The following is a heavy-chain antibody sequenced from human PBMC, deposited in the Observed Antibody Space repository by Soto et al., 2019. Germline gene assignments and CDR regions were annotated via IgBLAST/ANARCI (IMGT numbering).Heavy chain of an antibody. V-gene: IGHV3-23*01. J-gene: IGHJ6*02. D-gene: IGHD3-3*01. CDR1: GFTFENYA. CDR3: AKDSWAIFGVPAGEYYAMDV. CDR2: ISGSGGTT. Sequence: LRLSCVASGFTFENYAMSWVRQAPVKGLEWVSAISGSGGTTYYSDSMKGRFTISRDNSKNTVYLQMNDLRVEDAAEYFCAKDSWAIFGVPAGEYYAMDVWGQGTTVTVSS.